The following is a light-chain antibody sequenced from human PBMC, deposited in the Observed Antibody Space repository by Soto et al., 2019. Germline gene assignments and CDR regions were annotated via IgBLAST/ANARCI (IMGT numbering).Light chain of an antibody. CDR2: GAS. CDR3: QQYNNWPPDRT. Sequence: EIVMTQSPATLSVSPGERATLSCRASQSVGSTLAWYPQKPGQAPRLLLYGASPRATGIPARFSGSGSGTEGTLTISSLQSEDFAIYFCQQYNNWPPDRTFGQGTKVEIK. V-gene: IGKV3-15*01. J-gene: IGKJ1*01. CDR1: QSVGST.